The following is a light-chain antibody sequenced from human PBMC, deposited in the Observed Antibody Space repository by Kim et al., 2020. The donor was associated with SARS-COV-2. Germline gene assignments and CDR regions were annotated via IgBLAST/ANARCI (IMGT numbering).Light chain of an antibody. CDR2: DVS. J-gene: IGLJ3*02. V-gene: IGLV2-11*01. Sequence: GQSVTIACTGTSSDVGGYNDVSWYQQHPGKAPKLMIYDVSKRPSGVPDRFSGSKSGNTASLTISGLQAEDEADYYCCSYAGSYTWVFGGGTQLTVL. CDR1: SSDVGGYND. CDR3: CSYAGSYTWV.